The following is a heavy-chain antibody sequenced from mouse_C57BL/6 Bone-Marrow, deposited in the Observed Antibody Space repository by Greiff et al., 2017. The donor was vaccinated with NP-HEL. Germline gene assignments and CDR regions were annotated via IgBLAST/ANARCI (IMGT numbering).Heavy chain of an antibody. CDR1: GYTFTDYY. D-gene: IGHD4-1*01. Sequence: QVQLQQSGAELVRPGASVKLSCKASGYTFTDYYINWVKQRPGQGLEWIARIYPGSGNTYYNEKFKGKATLTAEKSSSTAYMQLSSLTSEDSAVYFCARRNWSFDYWGQGTTLTVSS. J-gene: IGHJ2*01. V-gene: IGHV1-76*01. CDR3: ARRNWSFDY. CDR2: IYPGSGNT.